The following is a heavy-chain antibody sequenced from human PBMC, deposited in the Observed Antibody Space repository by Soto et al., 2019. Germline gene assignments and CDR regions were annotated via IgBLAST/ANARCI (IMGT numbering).Heavy chain of an antibody. J-gene: IGHJ6*02. V-gene: IGHV5-51*01. CDR2: IYPGDSDT. CDR1: GYSFTSYW. CDR3: ARHRERGGDFWSGYYTGLDYYYYYGMDV. Sequence: PGESLKISCKGSGYSFTSYWIGWVRQMPGKGLEWMGIIYPGDSDTRYSPSFQGQVTISADKSISTAYLQWSSLKASDTAMYYCARHRERGGDFWSGYYTGLDYYYYYGMDVWGQGTTVTVSS. D-gene: IGHD3-3*01.